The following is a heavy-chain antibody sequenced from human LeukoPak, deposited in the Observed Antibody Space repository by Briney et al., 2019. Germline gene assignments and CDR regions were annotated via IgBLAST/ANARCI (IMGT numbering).Heavy chain of an antibody. V-gene: IGHV3-66*01. J-gene: IGHJ4*02. Sequence: GGSLRLSCAASGFTVSSNYMSWVRQAPGKGLEWVSVIYSGGSTYYADSVKGRFTISRDNSKNTLYLQMNSLRAEDTAVYYCARGEVAANCFDYWGQGTLVTVSS. D-gene: IGHD2-15*01. CDR1: GFTVSSNY. CDR2: IYSGGST. CDR3: ARGEVAANCFDY.